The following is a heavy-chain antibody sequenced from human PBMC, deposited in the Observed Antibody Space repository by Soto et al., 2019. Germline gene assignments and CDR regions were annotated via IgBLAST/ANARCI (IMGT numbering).Heavy chain of an antibody. V-gene: IGHV4-34*01. CDR3: ARGLPRLFDY. Sequence: QVQLQQWGAGLLKPSETLSLTCAVYGGSFSGYYWSWIRQPPGKGLEWIGEINHSGSTNYNPSLNSRVTISVDTSKNQFSLKLSSVTAADTAVYYCARGLPRLFDYWGQGTLVTVSS. J-gene: IGHJ4*02. CDR2: INHSGST. CDR1: GGSFSGYY.